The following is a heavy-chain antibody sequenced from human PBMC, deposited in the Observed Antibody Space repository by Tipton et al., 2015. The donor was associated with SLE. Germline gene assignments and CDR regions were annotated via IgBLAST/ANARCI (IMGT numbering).Heavy chain of an antibody. D-gene: IGHD3-10*01. Sequence: SLRLSCAASGFTFSSYAMSWVRQAPGKGLEWVSAISGSGGSTYYADSVKGRFTISRDNSKNTLYLQMNSLRAEDTAVYYCAKDPAEEKMGWYYYGSAAFDIWGQGTMVTVSS. V-gene: IGHV3-23*01. CDR2: ISGSGGST. CDR3: AKDPAEEKMGWYYYGSAAFDI. CDR1: GFTFSSYA. J-gene: IGHJ3*02.